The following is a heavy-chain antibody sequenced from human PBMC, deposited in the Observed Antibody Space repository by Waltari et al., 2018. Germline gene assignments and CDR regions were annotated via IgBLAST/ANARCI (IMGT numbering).Heavy chain of an antibody. V-gene: IGHV4-38-2*01. CDR3: ASGWYSGSPTAFDI. Sequence: QVQLQESGPGLVKPSETLSLTCAVSGYSISSGYYWGWIRQPPGKGLEWIGSIYHSGRTYYNPSLKSRVTISVDTSKNQFSLKLSSVTAADTAVYYCASGWYSGSPTAFDIWGQGTMVTVSS. CDR2: IYHSGRT. CDR1: GYSISSGYY. D-gene: IGHD1-26*01. J-gene: IGHJ3*02.